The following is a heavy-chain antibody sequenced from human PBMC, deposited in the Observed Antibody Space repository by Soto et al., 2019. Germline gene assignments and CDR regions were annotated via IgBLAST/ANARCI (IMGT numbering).Heavy chain of an antibody. CDR3: ARGSEPTVTFPPFDY. CDR1: GFTFSSYA. J-gene: IGHJ4*02. CDR2: ISYDGSNK. D-gene: IGHD4-17*01. Sequence: QVQLVESGGGVVQPGRSLRLSCAASGFTFSSYAMHWVRQAPGKGLEWVAVISYDGSNKYYADSVKGRFTISRDNSKNTLYLQMNSLRAADTAVYYCARGSEPTVTFPPFDYWGQGTLVTVSS. V-gene: IGHV3-30-3*01.